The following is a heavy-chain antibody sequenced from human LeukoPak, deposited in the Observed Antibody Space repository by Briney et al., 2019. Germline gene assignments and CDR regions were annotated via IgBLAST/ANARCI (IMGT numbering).Heavy chain of an antibody. CDR3: ARGTGIARPDY. J-gene: IGHJ4*02. CDR1: GFTVSSAW. V-gene: IGHV3-15*01. Sequence: GGSLRLSCAASGFTVSSAWMNWVRQTPGTGLEWVGLIKSETDGGTIDYAAPVKDRFTISRDDSKNTLYLQMNSLKTEDTAVYYCARGTGIARPDYWGQGTLVTVSS. CDR2: IKSETDGGTI. D-gene: IGHD6-6*01.